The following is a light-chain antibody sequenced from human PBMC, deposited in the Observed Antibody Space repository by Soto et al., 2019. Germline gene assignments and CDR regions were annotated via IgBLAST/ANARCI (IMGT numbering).Light chain of an antibody. J-gene: IGKJ1*01. CDR1: QSISSW. CDR3: QQYNSYSWT. V-gene: IGKV1-5*01. CDR2: DAS. Sequence: DIQMTQSPSTLSASVGDTVTITCRASQSISSWLAWYQQKLGKAPKLLIYDASSLESGVPSRFSGSGSGTEFTLTISSLQPDDFAPYYCQQYNSYSWTFGQGNKVELK.